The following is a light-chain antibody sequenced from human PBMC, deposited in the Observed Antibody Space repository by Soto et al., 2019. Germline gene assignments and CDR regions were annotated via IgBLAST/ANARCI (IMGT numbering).Light chain of an antibody. V-gene: IGLV2-14*03. CDR3: SSYTVSRTYV. J-gene: IGLJ1*01. CDR1: NSDVGSYNF. CDR2: NVY. Sequence: QSVLTQPASVSGSPGQSITISCTGTNSDVGSYNFVSWHQQHPGKAPKLMIYNVYDRPSGVSYRFSGSKYGNTASLTISGLQGEDEADYYCSSYTVSRTYVFGTGTKLTVL.